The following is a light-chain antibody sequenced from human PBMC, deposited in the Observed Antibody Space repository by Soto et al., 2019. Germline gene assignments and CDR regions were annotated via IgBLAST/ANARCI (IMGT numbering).Light chain of an antibody. Sequence: QAVVTQPPSMSGVPGQRVTISCTGSSSNIGAGYDVHWHQLLPGTAPKLLIYGNTNRPSGVPDRFSGSKSGTSASLAITGLRAEDEADYYCQSHDSSLNSWVFGGGTKLTVL. CDR3: QSHDSSLNSWV. V-gene: IGLV1-40*01. CDR1: SSNIGAGYD. J-gene: IGLJ3*02. CDR2: GNT.